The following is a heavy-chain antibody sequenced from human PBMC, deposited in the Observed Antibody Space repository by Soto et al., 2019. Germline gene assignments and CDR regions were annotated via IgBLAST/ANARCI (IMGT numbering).Heavy chain of an antibody. J-gene: IGHJ1*01. CDR3: ARQPQAFYFGSRSPDEYSKH. CDR1: GYXFTTSL. V-gene: IGHV5-51*01. CDR2: IYPGYSDT. Sequence: EXLKISCKCSGYXFTTSLVVWVRHMPGKGLELMGIIYPGYSDTRYSPSFKVQVTISTDNSISTAYLQWSSLRASDTAIYYWARQPQAFYFGSRSPDEYSKHWGQGTLVTVSP. D-gene: IGHD3-10*01.